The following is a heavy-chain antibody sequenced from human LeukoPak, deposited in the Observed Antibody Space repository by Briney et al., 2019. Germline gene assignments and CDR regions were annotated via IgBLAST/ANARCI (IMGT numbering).Heavy chain of an antibody. V-gene: IGHV3-74*01. D-gene: IGHD3-10*01. CDR1: GFTFSTYW. CDR2: INSDGSST. Sequence: TGGSLRLSCTASGFTFSTYWIHWVRQAPGKGLVWVSHINSDGSSTSYADSVKGRFTISRDNAKNALYLQMNSLRAEDTAVYYCARVRSGSGSYYTYWGQGTLVTVSS. J-gene: IGHJ4*02. CDR3: ARVRSGSGSYYTY.